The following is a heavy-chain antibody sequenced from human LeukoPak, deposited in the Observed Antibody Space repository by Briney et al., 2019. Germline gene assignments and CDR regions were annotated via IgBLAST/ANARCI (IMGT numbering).Heavy chain of an antibody. J-gene: IGHJ4*02. CDR3: AKDERNYGDYPPPDY. V-gene: IGHV3-30*02. D-gene: IGHD4-17*01. CDR2: IRYDGSNK. CDR1: GFTFSSYG. Sequence: GGSLRLSCAASGFTFSSYGMHWVRQAPGKGLEWVAFIRYDGSNKYYADSVKGRFTISRDNSKNTLYLQMNSLRAEDTAVYYCAKDERNYGDYPPPDYWGQGTLVTVSS.